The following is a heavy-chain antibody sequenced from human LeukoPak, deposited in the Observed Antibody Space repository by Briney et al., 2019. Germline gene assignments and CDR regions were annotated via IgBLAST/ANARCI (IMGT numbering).Heavy chain of an antibody. J-gene: IGHJ4*02. CDR1: GFTFSSYA. CDR3: AREGSGSHYFDY. V-gene: IGHV4-59*01. CDR2: IYHSGSS. Sequence: GSLRLSCAASGFTFSSYAMSWIRQPPGKGLEWIGYIYHSGSSNYNPSLKSRVTISVDTSKNQFSLNLSSVAAADTAMYYCAREGSGSHYFDYWGQGTLVTVSS. D-gene: IGHD1-26*01.